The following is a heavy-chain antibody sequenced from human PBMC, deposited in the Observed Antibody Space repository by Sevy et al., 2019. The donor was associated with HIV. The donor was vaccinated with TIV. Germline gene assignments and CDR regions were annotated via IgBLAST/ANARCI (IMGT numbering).Heavy chain of an antibody. J-gene: IGHJ1*01. CDR1: GFTFSSSG. Sequence: GGSLRLSCAASGFTFSSSGMHWVRQAPGKGLEWVAVTSYDGSHKYYADSVKGRFTVSRDNSRNILSLEMNSLRRDDTAVYYCARGENDDEFFQYWGQGTLVTVSS. CDR3: ARGENDDEFFQY. V-gene: IGHV3-30*03. CDR2: TSYDGSHK. D-gene: IGHD1-26*01.